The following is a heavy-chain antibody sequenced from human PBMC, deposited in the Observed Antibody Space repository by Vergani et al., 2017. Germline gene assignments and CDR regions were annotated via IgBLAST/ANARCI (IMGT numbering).Heavy chain of an antibody. D-gene: IGHD4-23*01. CDR1: GFTFSSYA. CDR2: ISVSGGST. Sequence: EVQLLESGGGLVQPGGSLRLSCAASGFTFSSYAMSWVRQAPGKGLEWVSAISVSGGSTYYADSVKGRFTISRDNSKNTLYLQMNSLRAEDTAVYYCAKDGGSQGYYFDYWGQGTLVTVSS. J-gene: IGHJ4*02. V-gene: IGHV3-23*01. CDR3: AKDGGSQGYYFDY.